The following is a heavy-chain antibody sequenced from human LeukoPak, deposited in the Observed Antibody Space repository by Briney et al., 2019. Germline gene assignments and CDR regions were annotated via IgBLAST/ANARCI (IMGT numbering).Heavy chain of an antibody. Sequence: ASVKVSCKVSGYTLTELSMHWVRQAPGKGLEWMGGFDPEDGETIYAQKFQGRVTMTEDTSTDTAYMELSSLRSEDTAVYYCARGVPAYSSSGLDAFDIWGQGTMVTVSS. CDR3: ARGVPAYSSSGLDAFDI. V-gene: IGHV1-24*01. D-gene: IGHD6-6*01. CDR1: GYTLTELS. J-gene: IGHJ3*02. CDR2: FDPEDGET.